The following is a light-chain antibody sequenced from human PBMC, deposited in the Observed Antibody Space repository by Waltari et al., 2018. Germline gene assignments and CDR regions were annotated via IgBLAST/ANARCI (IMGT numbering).Light chain of an antibody. V-gene: IGLV2-23*02. CDR2: DVS. CDR1: RSDVGGYNS. J-gene: IGLJ2*01. CDR3: CSYAGNYIHVL. Sequence: QSALTQPASVSGSPGQSITISCPGTRSDVGGYNSVSWYQHHPGKAPKFIIYDVSQRPSGVSSRFSGSKSGNTASLTISGLQPEDEADYFCCSYAGNYIHVLVGGGTKLTVL.